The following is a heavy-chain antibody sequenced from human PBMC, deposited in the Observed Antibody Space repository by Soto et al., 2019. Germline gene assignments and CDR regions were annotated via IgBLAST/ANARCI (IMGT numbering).Heavy chain of an antibody. J-gene: IGHJ4*02. CDR1: GFIFKSYW. D-gene: IGHD6-6*01. CDR3: ARGAYSRSLDY. CDR2: ISLDGITT. Sequence: EVQLVESGGGLVQPGGSLRLSCAVSGFIFKSYWMHWVRQVPGKGLVWVSGISLDGITTNYADSVKGRFTISRDNAKNTLYLQMNSVRAEDTAIYYCARGAYSRSLDYWGQGALVTISP. V-gene: IGHV3-74*01.